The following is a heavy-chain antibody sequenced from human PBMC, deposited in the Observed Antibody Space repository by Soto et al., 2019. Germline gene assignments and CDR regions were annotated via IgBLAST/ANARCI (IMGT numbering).Heavy chain of an antibody. V-gene: IGHV1-69*19. CDR1: GGTFNTYA. D-gene: IGHD3-10*01. CDR3: AREVQVHTPAFVY. CDR2: ISSMFGAA. Sequence: QVQLAQSGAEMKKPGSSVKVSCQSSGGTFNTYAMNWVRQAPGQGPEWMGDISSMFGAANYAPKFQGRVTITADESTGTSYMQLSSLTSEDTALYFCAREVQVHTPAFVYWGQGTLFTVSS. J-gene: IGHJ4*02.